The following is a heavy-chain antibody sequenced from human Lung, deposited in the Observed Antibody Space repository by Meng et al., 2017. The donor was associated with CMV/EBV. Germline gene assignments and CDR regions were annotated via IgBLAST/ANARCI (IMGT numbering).Heavy chain of an antibody. V-gene: IGHV1-2*02. Sequence: ASVKVSCKALGYTFTGYYVHWLRQAPGQGLEWMGWINPITGATKYAQKFQGRVTMTRDTSISTAYMDLSRLTSDDAAIYYCGRVVASAQLQPLDVWGQGTXVTVSS. CDR1: GYTFTGYY. CDR3: GRVVASAQLQPLDV. J-gene: IGHJ6*02. CDR2: INPITGAT. D-gene: IGHD1-1*01.